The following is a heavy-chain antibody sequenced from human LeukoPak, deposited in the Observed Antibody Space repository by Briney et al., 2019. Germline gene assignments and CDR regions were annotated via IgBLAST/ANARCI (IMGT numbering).Heavy chain of an antibody. CDR2: IYYSGDT. CDR3: ARDAYNGAFDI. CDR1: GGSFSSSSYY. J-gene: IGHJ3*02. V-gene: IGHV4-39*07. D-gene: IGHD1-14*01. Sequence: SETLSLTCTVSGGSFSSSSYYWGWIRQPPGKGLEWIGSIYYSGDTYYKSSLKSRVTISVDTSKNQFSLKLSSVTAADTAVYYCARDAYNGAFDIWGQGTMVTVSS.